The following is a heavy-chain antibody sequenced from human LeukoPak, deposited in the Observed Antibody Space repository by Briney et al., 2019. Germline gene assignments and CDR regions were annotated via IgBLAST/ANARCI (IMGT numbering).Heavy chain of an antibody. Sequence: PGGSLRLSCRGSGFTFSSYAMNWVRQAPGNGLEWVAVISHDGSHKSYADSVRGRFTISRDNSKSTLSLQMNTLRPEDTALFYCARDPNRLADYGDDYFDHWGQGTLVTVSS. J-gene: IGHJ4*02. D-gene: IGHD4-17*01. CDR2: ISHDGSHK. CDR1: GFTFSSYA. CDR3: ARDPNRLADYGDDYFDH. V-gene: IGHV3-30*03.